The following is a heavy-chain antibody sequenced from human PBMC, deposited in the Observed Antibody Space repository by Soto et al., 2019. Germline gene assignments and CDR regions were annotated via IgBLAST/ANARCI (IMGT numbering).Heavy chain of an antibody. CDR2: IYYSGST. Sequence: SETLSVTCTVAGGSISSGDYYWSWIRQPPGKGLEWIGYIYYSGSTYYNPSLKSRVTISVDTSKNQFSLKLSSVTAADTAVYYCAREDSYGWDFDYWGQGTLVTVSS. V-gene: IGHV4-30-4*01. CDR1: GGSISSGDYY. CDR3: AREDSYGWDFDY. J-gene: IGHJ4*02. D-gene: IGHD5-18*01.